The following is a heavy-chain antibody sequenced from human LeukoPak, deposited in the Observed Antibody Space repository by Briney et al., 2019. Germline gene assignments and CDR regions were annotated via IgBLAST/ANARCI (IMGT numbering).Heavy chain of an antibody. D-gene: IGHD1-14*01. CDR2: ISVGGRIM. V-gene: IGHV3-48*02. Sequence: GGSLRLSCVASGFTFSSYSFNWVRQAPGKGLEWVSYISVGGRIMSYADSVRGRFTISRDDAKNSIYLQMNSLRDEDTAVYYCARVTALGYYFDYWGQGTLVTVSS. CDR1: GFTFSSYS. CDR3: ARVTALGYYFDY. J-gene: IGHJ4*02.